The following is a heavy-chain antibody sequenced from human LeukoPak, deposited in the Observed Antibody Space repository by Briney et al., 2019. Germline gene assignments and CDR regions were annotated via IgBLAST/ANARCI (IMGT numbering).Heavy chain of an antibody. Sequence: GGSLRLSCAASGFTFDDYAMHWVRQAPGKGLEWVSLISGDGGSTYYADSVEGRFTISRDNSKNSLYLQMNSLRTEDTALYYCAKDGEGPSSSWPKIGNWFDPWGQGTLVTVSS. J-gene: IGHJ5*02. CDR2: ISGDGGST. CDR1: GFTFDDYA. D-gene: IGHD6-13*01. V-gene: IGHV3-43*02. CDR3: AKDGEGPSSSWPKIGNWFDP.